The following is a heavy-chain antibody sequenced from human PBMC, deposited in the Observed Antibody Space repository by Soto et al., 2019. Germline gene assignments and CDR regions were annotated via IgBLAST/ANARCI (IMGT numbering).Heavy chain of an antibody. CDR1: GGSVSSSSYS. D-gene: IGHD2-15*01. CDR2: IYSSENT. CDR3: ARGLVVAIDY. Sequence: PSETLSLTCTVSGGSVSSSSYSWGWIRQPPGKGLEWIGTIYSSENTYYNPSLKSRVTISVDTSKNQFSLKLSSVTAADTAVYYCARGLVVAIDYWGQGTLVTVSS. V-gene: IGHV4-39*07. J-gene: IGHJ4*02.